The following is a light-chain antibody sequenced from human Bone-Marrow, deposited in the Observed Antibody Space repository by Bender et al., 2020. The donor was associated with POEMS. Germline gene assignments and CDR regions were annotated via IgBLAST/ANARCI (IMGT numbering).Light chain of an antibody. CDR1: IVGRRS. CDR2: DDS. J-gene: IGLJ2*01. V-gene: IGLV3-21*02. CDR3: QAWDSGIDHPVV. Sequence: SNVLAQPPSVSVAPGQTARISCGGDIVGRRSVHWYQQKPGQAPILVAYDDSARPSGIPERFSGSKSENTAMLTIIRVEAGDEADYYCQAWDSGIDHPVVFGGGTKLTVL.